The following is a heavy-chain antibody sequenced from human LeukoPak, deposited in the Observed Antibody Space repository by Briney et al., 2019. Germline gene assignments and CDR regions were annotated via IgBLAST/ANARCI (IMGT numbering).Heavy chain of an antibody. V-gene: IGHV4-39*01. J-gene: IGHJ4*02. Sequence: SETLSLTCTVSGGSISSSGYYWGWIRQPPGKGLEWIGSVDYTGITSHSPSLKSRVTISVDTSKNQFSLKVSSVSAADTGVYYCARKRGSYVFDYWGQGTLVTVSS. CDR3: ARKRGSYVFDY. CDR1: GGSISSSGYY. D-gene: IGHD1-26*01. CDR2: VDYTGIT.